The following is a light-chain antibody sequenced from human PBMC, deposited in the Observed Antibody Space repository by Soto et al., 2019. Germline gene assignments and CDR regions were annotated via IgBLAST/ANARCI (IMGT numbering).Light chain of an antibody. CDR1: QSVSSGN. J-gene: IGKJ1*01. CDR3: QQYGTSPGT. V-gene: IGKV3-20*01. Sequence: EIVLTQSPGTLSLSPGQRATLSCRASQSVSSGNLAWYQQKPGQAPRLLIYGTSNRATGIPDRFTGSGSGTDFTLTISRLEPEDFAVYYCQQYGTSPGTFGQGTKVDI. CDR2: GTS.